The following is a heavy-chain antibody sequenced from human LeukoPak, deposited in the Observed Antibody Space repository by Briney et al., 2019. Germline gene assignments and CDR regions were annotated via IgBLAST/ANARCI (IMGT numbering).Heavy chain of an antibody. D-gene: IGHD5-18*01. CDR2: IIPIFGTA. CDR1: GGTFSSYA. V-gene: IGHV1-69*05. Sequence: ASVKVSCKASGGTFSSYAISWVRQAPGQGLEWMGGIIPIFGTANYAQKFQGRVTITTDESTGTAYMELSSLRSEDTAVYYCARGPAMAHYYYYYYMDVWGKGTTVTVSS. J-gene: IGHJ6*03. CDR3: ARGPAMAHYYYYYYMDV.